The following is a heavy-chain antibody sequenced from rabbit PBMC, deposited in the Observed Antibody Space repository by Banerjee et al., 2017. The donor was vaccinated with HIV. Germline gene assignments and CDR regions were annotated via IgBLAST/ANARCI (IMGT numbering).Heavy chain of an antibody. CDR3: ARDYDDGGDWAFYL. Sequence: QEQLKESGGGLVQPGGSLKLSCKASGFDFSSYYMSWVRQAPGKGLEWIAYLNNADGNTYYASWVNGRFSISKTSSTTVTLQMTSLTAADTATYFCARDYDDGGDWAFYLWGPGTLVTVS. V-gene: IGHV1S45*01. D-gene: IGHD2-1*01. CDR1: GFDFSSYYM. CDR2: LNNADGNT. J-gene: IGHJ4*01.